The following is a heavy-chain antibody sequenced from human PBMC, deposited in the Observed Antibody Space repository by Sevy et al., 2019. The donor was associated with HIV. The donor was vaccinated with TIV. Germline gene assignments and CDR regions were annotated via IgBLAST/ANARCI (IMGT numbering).Heavy chain of an antibody. CDR1: GYTFTRYD. D-gene: IGHD3-10*01. CDR2: MNPKSGNA. Sequence: ASVKVSCKASGYTFTRYDINWVRQATGQGLEWMGWMNPKSGNAGYARKFQGRVTITRDTSISTAYMELSSLKSDDTAVYFCARAPSGNYRGPFDYWGQGTLVTVSS. J-gene: IGHJ4*02. V-gene: IGHV1-8*03. CDR3: ARAPSGNYRGPFDY.